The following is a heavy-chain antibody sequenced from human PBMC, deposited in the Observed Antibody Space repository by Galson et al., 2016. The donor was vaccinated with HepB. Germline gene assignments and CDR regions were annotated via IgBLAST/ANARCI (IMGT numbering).Heavy chain of an antibody. J-gene: IGHJ4*02. CDR3: ARDQHGSYMPH. V-gene: IGHV4-61*01. CDR1: GGSLSSDNYF. Sequence: TLSLTCTVSGGSLSSDNYFWSWVRQPPGKGLEWNGFIQDTGNTNCNPSLKSRVTISIDRSKNQFSLKLSSVTAADTAVYYCARDQHGSYMPHWGLGTLVTVSS. D-gene: IGHD1-26*01. CDR2: IQDTGNT.